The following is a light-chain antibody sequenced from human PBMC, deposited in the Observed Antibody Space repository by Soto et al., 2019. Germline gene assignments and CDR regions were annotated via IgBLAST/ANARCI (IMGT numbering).Light chain of an antibody. V-gene: IGKV3-15*01. Sequence: EIVLTQSPATLSLSPGERATLSCRASQSVSTSLAWYQQKPGQAPRLLIYGASTRATGIPARFSGSRSGTEFTLTISSLQSEDFAVYYCQQYNNWPYTFGQGTKLEIK. J-gene: IGKJ2*01. CDR1: QSVSTS. CDR3: QQYNNWPYT. CDR2: GAS.